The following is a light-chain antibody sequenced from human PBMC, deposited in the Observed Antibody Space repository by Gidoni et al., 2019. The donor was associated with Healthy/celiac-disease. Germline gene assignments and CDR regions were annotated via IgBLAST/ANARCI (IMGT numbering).Light chain of an antibody. V-gene: IGLV2-14*01. CDR1: SSDVCGYNY. J-gene: IGLJ2*01. CDR2: DVS. CDR3: SSYTSSSTL. Sequence: QSALTQPASVSGSPGQSITISCTGTSSDVCGYNYVSWYQQHPGKAHKLMIYDVSNRPSGVSNRFSGSKSGNTASLTISGLQAEDEADYYCSSYTSSSTLFGGGTKLTVL.